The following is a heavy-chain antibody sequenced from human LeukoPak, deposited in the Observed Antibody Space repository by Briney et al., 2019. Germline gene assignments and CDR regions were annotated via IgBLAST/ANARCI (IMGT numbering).Heavy chain of an antibody. V-gene: IGHV4-34*01. CDR3: ARGGPDIVLVPAALYYYYMDV. CDR2: INHSGST. J-gene: IGHJ6*03. Sequence: PSETLSLTCAVYGGSFSGYYWSWIRQPPGKGLEWIGEINHSGSTNYNPSPKSRVTISVETSKNQFSLKLSSVTAADSAVYYCARGGPDIVLVPAALYYYYMDVWGKGTTVTVSS. D-gene: IGHD2-2*01. CDR1: GGSFSGYY.